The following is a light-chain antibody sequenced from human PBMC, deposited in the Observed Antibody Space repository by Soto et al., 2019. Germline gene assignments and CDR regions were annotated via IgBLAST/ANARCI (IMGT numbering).Light chain of an antibody. Sequence: EVVLTQSPGTLSLSPGERATLSCRASQSVRSNYLAWYQQKPGQTPRLLIYGASSRAAGIPDRFSGSGSGTDFTLTISRLEPEDFAVYYCQHYDSSSWTFGQGTKVEIK. J-gene: IGKJ1*01. V-gene: IGKV3-20*01. CDR1: QSVRSNY. CDR2: GAS. CDR3: QHYDSSSWT.